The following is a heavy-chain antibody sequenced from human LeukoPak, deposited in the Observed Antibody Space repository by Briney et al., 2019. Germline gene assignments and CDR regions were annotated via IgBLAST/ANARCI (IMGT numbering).Heavy chain of an antibody. Sequence: PSETLSLTCTVSGGSISSSSYYWGWIRQPPGKGLEWIGEINHSGSTNYNPSLKSRVTISVDTSKNQFSLKLSSVTAADTAVYYCARRRGGNSGFFGYWGQGTLVTVSS. CDR3: ARRRGGNSGFFGY. CDR1: GGSISSSSYY. D-gene: IGHD4-23*01. V-gene: IGHV4-39*07. CDR2: INHSGST. J-gene: IGHJ4*02.